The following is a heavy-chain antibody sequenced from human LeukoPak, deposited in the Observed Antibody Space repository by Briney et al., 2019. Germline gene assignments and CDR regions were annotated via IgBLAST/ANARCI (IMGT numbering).Heavy chain of an antibody. CDR3: ASGRRDNNGWYHLDY. J-gene: IGHJ4*02. CDR1: GGSVSRSNYY. Sequence: SETLSLTCNVSGGSVSRSNYYWTWIRQPPGKDLEWIGNIYNTGNTNYNPSLKSRVTISLDTSKNQFSLRLTSVTAADTAVYSCASGRRDNNGWYHLDYWGQGTPVTVSS. V-gene: IGHV4-61*01. D-gene: IGHD6-19*01. CDR2: IYNTGNT.